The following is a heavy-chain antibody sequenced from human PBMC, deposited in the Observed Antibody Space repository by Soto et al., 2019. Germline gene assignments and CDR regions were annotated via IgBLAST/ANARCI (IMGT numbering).Heavy chain of an antibody. V-gene: IGHV3-30*18. CDR1: GFTFNAYG. CDR3: VKDLRWSCYDLFDY. D-gene: IGHD5-12*01. CDR2: ISSDGSSK. J-gene: IGHJ4*02. Sequence: QVQLVESGGGVVQPGRSLRLSCAASGFTFNAYGMHWVRQAPGKGLVWVAVISSDGSSKYYADSVQGRFTISRDNSNNTVALQMNSLRAEDTAVYYCVKDLRWSCYDLFDYWGQGVLVTVSS.